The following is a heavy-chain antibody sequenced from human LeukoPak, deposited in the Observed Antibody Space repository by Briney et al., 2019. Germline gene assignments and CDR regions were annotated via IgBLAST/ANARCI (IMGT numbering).Heavy chain of an antibody. D-gene: IGHD3-22*01. CDR2: IYPGDSDT. CDR1: GYSFTSYW. J-gene: IGHJ4*02. Sequence: GESLKISCKGSGYSFTSYWIAWVRQMPGKGLEWMGIIYPGDSDTRYSPSFQGQVTTSADKSISTAYLQWSSLKASDTAIYYCARHGSYYYDSSGHSIDYWGQGTLVTVSS. CDR3: ARHGSYYYDSSGHSIDY. V-gene: IGHV5-51*01.